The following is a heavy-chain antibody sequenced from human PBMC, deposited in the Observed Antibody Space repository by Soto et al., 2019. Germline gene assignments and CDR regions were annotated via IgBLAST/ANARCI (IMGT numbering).Heavy chain of an antibody. J-gene: IGHJ3*02. V-gene: IGHV4-34*01. CDR3: ARRHLSSSWYNRAFDI. CDR1: GGSFSGYY. D-gene: IGHD6-13*01. CDR2: INHSGST. Sequence: PSETLSLTCAVYGGSFSGYYWSWIRQPPGKGLEWIGEINHSGSTNYNPSLKSRVTISVDTSKNQFSLKLSSVTAADTAVYYCARRHLSSSWYNRAFDIWGQGTMVTV.